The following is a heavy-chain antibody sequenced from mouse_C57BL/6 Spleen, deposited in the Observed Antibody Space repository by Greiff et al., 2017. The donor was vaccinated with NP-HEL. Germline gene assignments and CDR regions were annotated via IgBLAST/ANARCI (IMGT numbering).Heavy chain of an antibody. D-gene: IGHD1-1*01. V-gene: IGHV1-26*01. J-gene: IGHJ1*03. CDR2: INPNNGGT. CDR3: ASYYGSRGDWYFDV. CDR1: GYTFTDYY. Sequence: VQLQQSGPELVKPGASVKISCKASGYTFTDYYMNWVKQSHGKSLEWIGDINPNNGGTSYNQKFKGKATLTVDKSSSTAYMELRSLTSEDSAVYYCASYYGSRGDWYFDVWGTGTTVTVSS.